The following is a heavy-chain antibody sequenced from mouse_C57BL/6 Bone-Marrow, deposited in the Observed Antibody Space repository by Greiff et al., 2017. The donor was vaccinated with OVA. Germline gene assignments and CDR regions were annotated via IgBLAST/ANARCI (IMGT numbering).Heavy chain of an antibody. D-gene: IGHD1-1*01. Sequence: VQLKQSGPELVKPGASVKISCKASGYTFTDYYMNWVKQSHGKSLEWIGDINPNNGGTSYNQQFKGKATLTVDKSSSTAYMELRSLTSEDSAVYYCARNYGSSAWFAYWGQGTLVTVSA. V-gene: IGHV1-26*01. J-gene: IGHJ3*01. CDR3: ARNYGSSAWFAY. CDR1: GYTFTDYY. CDR2: INPNNGGT.